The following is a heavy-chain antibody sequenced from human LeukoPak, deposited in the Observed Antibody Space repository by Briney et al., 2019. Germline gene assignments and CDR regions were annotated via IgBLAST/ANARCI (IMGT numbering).Heavy chain of an antibody. V-gene: IGHV3-66*02. D-gene: IGHD3-10*01. J-gene: IGHJ5*02. CDR3: ARVTMIRGFGGNWFDP. CDR2: MYTGGTT. CDR1: GLTVSSNY. Sequence: GGFLRLSCAASGLTVSSNYMSWVRQAPGKGLEWVSVMYTGGTTNYADSVKGRFTISRDNSKNTLYLQMNSLRTEDTAVYYCARVTMIRGFGGNWFDPWGQGTLVTVSS.